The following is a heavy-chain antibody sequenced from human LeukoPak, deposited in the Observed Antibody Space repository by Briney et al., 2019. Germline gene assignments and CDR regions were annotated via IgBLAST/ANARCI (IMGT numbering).Heavy chain of an antibody. CDR1: GFTFSDSG. D-gene: IGHD1-26*01. CDR2: IRSKADSYAT. V-gene: IGHV3-73*01. CDR3: ATFPSGSWSAY. J-gene: IGHJ4*02. Sequence: GGSLRLSCAASGFTFSDSGMHWVRQASGKGLEWVGHIRSKADSYATVYAASVKGGFTITRDDSENTAYLQMNSLKTEDTAVYYCATFPSGSWSAYWGQGTLVTVSS.